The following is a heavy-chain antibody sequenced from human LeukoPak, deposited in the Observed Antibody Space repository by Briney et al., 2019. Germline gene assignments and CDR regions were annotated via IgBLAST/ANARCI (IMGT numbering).Heavy chain of an antibody. CDR1: GFTFDDYG. CDR3: ARVAGYSSGWYFDY. D-gene: IGHD6-19*01. Sequence: GGSLRLSCAASGFTFDDYGMSWVRQAPGKGLEWVSGINWNGGSTGYADSVKGRFTISRDNAKNSLYLQMNSLRAEDTALYYCARVAGYSSGWYFDYWGQGTLVTASS. CDR2: INWNGGST. V-gene: IGHV3-20*04. J-gene: IGHJ4*02.